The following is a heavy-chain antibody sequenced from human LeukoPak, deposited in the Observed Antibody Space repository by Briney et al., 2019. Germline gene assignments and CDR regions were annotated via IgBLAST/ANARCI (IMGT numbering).Heavy chain of an antibody. CDR3: ARDVVGSLDY. V-gene: IGHV3-7*01. CDR1: GFTFSSYW. Sequence: GGSLRLSCSASGFTFSSYWMAWARQAPGKGLEWVANIKGDESARHQADSVKGRFTISRDNTRNSLYLQMTNLRGDDTAVYYCARDVVGSLDYWGQGTLVTVSS. D-gene: IGHD1-26*01. J-gene: IGHJ4*02. CDR2: IKGDESAR.